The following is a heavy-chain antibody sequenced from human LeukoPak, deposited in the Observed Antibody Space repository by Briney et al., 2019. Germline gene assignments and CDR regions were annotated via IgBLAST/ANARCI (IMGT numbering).Heavy chain of an antibody. D-gene: IGHD2-2*01. CDR3: ARATRGYCSSTSCSKRYHYYYYMDV. V-gene: IGHV4-59*01. J-gene: IGHJ6*03. CDR2: IYYSGST. CDR1: GGSISSYY. Sequence: ETLSLTCTVSGGSISSYYWSWIRQPPGKGLEWIGYIYYSGSTNYNPSLKSRVTISVDTSKNQFSLKLSSVTAADTAVYYCARATRGYCSSTSCSKRYHYYYYMDVWGKGTTVTVSS.